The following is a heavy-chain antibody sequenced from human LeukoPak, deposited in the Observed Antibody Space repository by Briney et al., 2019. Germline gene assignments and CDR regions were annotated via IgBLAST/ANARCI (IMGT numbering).Heavy chain of an antibody. J-gene: IGHJ4*02. D-gene: IGHD6-19*01. CDR3: VKDGSSLYSSGWYYFDY. Sequence: GGSLRLSCAASGFTFSSYAMSWVRQAPGKGLEWVSVISDRGGSTYYADSVKGRFTISRDNSKNTLYLQMNSLRAEDTAVYYCVKDGSSLYSSGWYYFDYWGQGTLVTVSS. CDR2: ISDRGGST. V-gene: IGHV3-23*01. CDR1: GFTFSSYA.